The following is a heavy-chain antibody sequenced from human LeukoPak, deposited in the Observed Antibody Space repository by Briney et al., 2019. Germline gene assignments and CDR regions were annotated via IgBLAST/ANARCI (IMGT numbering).Heavy chain of an antibody. V-gene: IGHV3-30-3*01. CDR2: ISYDGSNK. D-gene: IGHD3-10*01. Sequence: GGSLRLSCAASGFTFSSYAMHWVRQAPGKGLEWVAVISYDGSNKYYADSVKGRFTISRDNAKNSLYLQMNSLRAEDTAVYYCAREGLLWFGEWPQDYWGQGTLVTVSS. J-gene: IGHJ4*02. CDR3: AREGLLWFGEWPQDY. CDR1: GFTFSSYA.